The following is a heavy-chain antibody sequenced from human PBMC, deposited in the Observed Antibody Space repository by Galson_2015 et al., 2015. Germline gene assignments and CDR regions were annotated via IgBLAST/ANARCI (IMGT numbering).Heavy chain of an antibody. V-gene: IGHV1-69*13. J-gene: IGHJ4*02. CDR1: GGTFSSYA. CDR3: ARGDDVAVAGNFDY. CDR2: IIPIFGTA. D-gene: IGHD6-19*01. Sequence: SVKVSCKASGGTFSSYAISWVRQAPGQGLEWMGGIIPIFGTANYAQKFQGRVTITADESTSTAYMELSSLISEDTAVYYCARGDDVAVAGNFDYSGPGTLLPVSS.